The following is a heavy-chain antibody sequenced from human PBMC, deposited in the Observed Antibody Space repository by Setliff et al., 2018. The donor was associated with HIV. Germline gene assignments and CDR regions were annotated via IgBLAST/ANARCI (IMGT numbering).Heavy chain of an antibody. CDR2: IHSSGTT. CDR3: ASHKTNYDFYAFDV. CDR1: GGPFSSSTYS. J-gene: IGHJ3*01. V-gene: IGHV4-39*01. Sequence: PSETLSLTCTVSGGPFSSSTYSWGWIRQPPGMGLEWIGSIHSSGTTYYNPSLKSRVAISVDTSRSQFSLKLRSVTAADTAVYYCASHKTNYDFYAFDVWGQGTMVT. D-gene: IGHD3-3*01.